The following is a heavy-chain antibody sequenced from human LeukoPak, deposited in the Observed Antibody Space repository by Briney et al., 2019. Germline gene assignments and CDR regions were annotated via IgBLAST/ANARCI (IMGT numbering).Heavy chain of an antibody. V-gene: IGHV3-21*01. Sequence: GGSLRLSCAGSGFTFSSYSINWVRQAPAKGGEWVSSISRDSTYIYYAASMEGRFTISRDNAKNSVYLQMNSLRAEDTAVYYCARDAANGEDRYFDHWGQGILGTVSS. CDR1: GFTFSSYS. D-gene: IGHD4-17*01. CDR3: ARDAANGEDRYFDH. CDR2: ISRDSTYI. J-gene: IGHJ4*02.